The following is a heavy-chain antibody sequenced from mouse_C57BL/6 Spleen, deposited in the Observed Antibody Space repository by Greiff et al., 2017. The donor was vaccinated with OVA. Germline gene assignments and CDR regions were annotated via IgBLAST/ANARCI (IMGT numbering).Heavy chain of an antibody. Sequence: VQLQQSGAELAKPGASVKLSCKASGYTFTSYWMHWVKQRPGQGLEWIGYINPSSGYTKYNQKFKDKATLTADKSSSTAYMQLSSLTYEESAVNHCARREDYDPYDAMDYWGQGTSVTVSS. CDR3: ARREDYDPYDAMDY. CDR2: INPSSGYT. J-gene: IGHJ4*01. D-gene: IGHD2-4*01. CDR1: GYTFTSYW. V-gene: IGHV1-7*01.